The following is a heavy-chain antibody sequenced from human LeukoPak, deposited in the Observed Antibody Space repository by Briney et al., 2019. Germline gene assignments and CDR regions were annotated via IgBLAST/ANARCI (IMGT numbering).Heavy chain of an antibody. Sequence: GASVKVSCKASGYTFTGYYMHWVRQAPGQGLEWMGWINPNSGGTNYAQKFQGRVTMTRDTSISTAYMELSRLRSDDTAVYYCARSTSGSYGVGGFDYWGQGTLVTVSS. CDR2: INPNSGGT. J-gene: IGHJ4*02. CDR1: GYTFTGYY. V-gene: IGHV1-2*02. CDR3: ARSTSGSYGVGGFDY. D-gene: IGHD1-26*01.